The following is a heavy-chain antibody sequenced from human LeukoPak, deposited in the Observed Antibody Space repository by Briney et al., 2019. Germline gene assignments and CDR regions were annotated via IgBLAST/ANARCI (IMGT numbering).Heavy chain of an antibody. D-gene: IGHD3-3*01. Sequence: PSETLSLTCTVSGGSISSGSYYWSWIRQPAGKGLEWIGRIYTSGSTNYNPSLKSRVTISVDTSKNQFSLKLSSVTAADTAVYYCARSYDFWSGGDHAFDIWGQGTMVTVSS. CDR3: ARSYDFWSGGDHAFDI. CDR2: IYTSGST. V-gene: IGHV4-61*02. J-gene: IGHJ3*02. CDR1: GGSISSGSYY.